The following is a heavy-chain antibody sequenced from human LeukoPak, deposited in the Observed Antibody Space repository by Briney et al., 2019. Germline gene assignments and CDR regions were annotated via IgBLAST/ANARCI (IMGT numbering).Heavy chain of an antibody. Sequence: SETLSLTCTVSGGSISSYFWSWIRQPPGKGLEWIGYIYYSGGTNYNPSLKSRVTISVDKSKNQFSLNLSSVTAADTAVYYCARGRLRGSGDFDYWGQGTLVTVSS. J-gene: IGHJ4*02. CDR3: ARGRLRGSGDFDY. V-gene: IGHV4-59*01. CDR1: GGSISSYF. D-gene: IGHD3-16*01. CDR2: IYYSGGT.